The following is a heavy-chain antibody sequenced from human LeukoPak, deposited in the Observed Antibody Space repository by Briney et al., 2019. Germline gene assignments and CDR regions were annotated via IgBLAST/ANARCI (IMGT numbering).Heavy chain of an antibody. CDR3: ARHGRWDSGTYSFDY. Sequence: PSETLSLTCTVSGGSISSYYWSWIRQPPGKGLEWIGYIYYSGSTNYNPSLRSRVTISVDTSKNQFSLKLTSVTAADTAVYYCARHGRWDSGTYSFDYWGQGTLVTVSS. J-gene: IGHJ4*02. D-gene: IGHD1-26*01. CDR1: GGSISSYY. V-gene: IGHV4-59*08. CDR2: IYYSGST.